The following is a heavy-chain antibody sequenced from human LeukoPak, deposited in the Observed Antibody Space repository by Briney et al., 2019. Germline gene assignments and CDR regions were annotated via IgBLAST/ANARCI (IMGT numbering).Heavy chain of an antibody. CDR2: INHSGST. Sequence: PSETLSLTCAVYVGSFSGFYWSWIRQPPGKGLEWIGEINHSGSTNYNPSLKSRVTISVDTSKNQFSLKLSSVTAADTAVYYCARGRIAVAGDFDYWGQGTLVTVSS. CDR3: ARGRIAVAGDFDY. J-gene: IGHJ4*02. V-gene: IGHV4-34*01. CDR1: VGSFSGFY. D-gene: IGHD6-19*01.